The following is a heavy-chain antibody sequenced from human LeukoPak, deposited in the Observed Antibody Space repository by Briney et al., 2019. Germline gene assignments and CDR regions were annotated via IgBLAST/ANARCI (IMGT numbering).Heavy chain of an antibody. CDR2: IYFSGGT. D-gene: IGHD5-24*01. CDR3: ARHRSKWLQSSFDY. CDR1: GDSISSSNCY. Sequence: PSETLSLTCTVSGDSISSSNCYWGWIRQPPGKGLEWIGSIYFSGGTYYNASLKSRVTISVDTSKNQFSLKLNSVTAADTAVYYCARHRSKWLQSSFDYWGQGTLVTVSS. J-gene: IGHJ4*02. V-gene: IGHV4-39*01.